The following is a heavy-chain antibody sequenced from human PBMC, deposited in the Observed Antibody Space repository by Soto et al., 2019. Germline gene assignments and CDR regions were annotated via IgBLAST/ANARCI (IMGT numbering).Heavy chain of an antibody. Sequence: GGSLRPSCAASGFTFSSYGMHWVRQAPGKGLGWVAALSYDGRNKYYADSVKGRFTISRDNSKNTMYLQMNSLRAEDTAVYDCSKDQRRDGYRDDAFDIWGQGTMVTVSS. CDR3: SKDQRRDGYRDDAFDI. D-gene: IGHD5-12*01. CDR2: LSYDGRNK. V-gene: IGHV3-30*18. J-gene: IGHJ3*02. CDR1: GFTFSSYG.